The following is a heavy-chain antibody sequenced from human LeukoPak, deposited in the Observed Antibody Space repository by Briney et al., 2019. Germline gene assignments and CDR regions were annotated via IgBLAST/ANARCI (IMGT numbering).Heavy chain of an antibody. Sequence: SQTLSLTCAVSGGSISSGGYSWSWIRQPPGKGLEWIGYIYHSGSTYYNPSLKSRVTISVDRSKNQFSLKLGSVTAADTAVYYCARSDIAAAGRSFDYWGQGTLVTVSS. V-gene: IGHV4-30-2*01. J-gene: IGHJ4*02. CDR1: GGSISSGGYS. CDR2: IYHSGST. D-gene: IGHD6-13*01. CDR3: ARSDIAAAGRSFDY.